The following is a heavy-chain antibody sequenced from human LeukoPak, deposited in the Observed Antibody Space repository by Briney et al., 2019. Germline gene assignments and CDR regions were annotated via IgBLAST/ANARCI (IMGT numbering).Heavy chain of an antibody. CDR3: ARPEEIDSSSWYGFPPTDY. D-gene: IGHD6-13*01. CDR1: GFTFSSYA. J-gene: IGHJ4*02. Sequence: PGGSLRLSCAASGFTFSSYAMHWVRQAPGKGLEWVAVISYDGSNKYYADSVKGRFTISRDNSKNTLYLQMNSLRAEDTAVYYCARPEEIDSSSWYGFPPTDYWGQGTLVTVSS. V-gene: IGHV3-30-3*01. CDR2: ISYDGSNK.